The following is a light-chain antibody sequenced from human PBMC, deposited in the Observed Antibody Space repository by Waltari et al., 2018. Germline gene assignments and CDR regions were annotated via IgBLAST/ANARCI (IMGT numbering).Light chain of an antibody. CDR3: QVWDDVTDSGV. V-gene: IGLV3-21*04. J-gene: IGLJ3*02. CDR2: YDS. Sequence: SVLTQPPSVSVSPGKTATLTCGGDNIGTVCVNWYQQKPGQAPVLVMFYDSDRPSEIPERFSGSNSGNTAALTISWVEAGDEADYHCQVWDDVTDSGVFGGGTKLTVL. CDR1: NIGTVC.